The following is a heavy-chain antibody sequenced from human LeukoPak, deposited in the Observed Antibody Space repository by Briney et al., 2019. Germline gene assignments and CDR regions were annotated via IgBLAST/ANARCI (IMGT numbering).Heavy chain of an antibody. CDR1: GGSISSYY. Sequence: PSETLYLTCTVSGGSISSYYWSWIRQPPGKGLEWIGYIYYSGSTNYNPSLKSRVTISVDTSKNQFSLKLSSVTAADTAVYYCASDSSGYYHAAFAIWGQGTMVTVSS. D-gene: IGHD3-22*01. CDR2: IYYSGST. J-gene: IGHJ3*02. CDR3: ASDSSGYYHAAFAI. V-gene: IGHV4-59*01.